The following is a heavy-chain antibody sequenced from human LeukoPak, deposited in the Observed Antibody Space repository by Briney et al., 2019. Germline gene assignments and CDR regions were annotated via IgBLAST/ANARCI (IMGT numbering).Heavy chain of an antibody. Sequence: GGSLRLSCAASGFTFSSYAMHWVRQAPGKGLEWVAVISYDGSNKYYADSVKGRFTISRDNSKNTLYLQMNSLRAEDTAVYYCANGIAARPSYFDYWGQGTLVTVSS. J-gene: IGHJ4*02. D-gene: IGHD6-6*01. CDR2: ISYDGSNK. V-gene: IGHV3-30-3*01. CDR3: ANGIAARPSYFDY. CDR1: GFTFSSYA.